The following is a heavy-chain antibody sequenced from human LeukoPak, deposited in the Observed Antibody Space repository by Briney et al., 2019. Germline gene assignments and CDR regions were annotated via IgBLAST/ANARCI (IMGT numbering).Heavy chain of an antibody. Sequence: ASVKVSFKASGYTFTRYYIHWVRQAPGQGPEWMGWMNPNSGGTNYAHKFQGRVTLTRDTSISTAYIELSGLRSDDTAVYYCARDPSSSYYLDSWGRGTLVTVSS. CDR1: GYTFTRYY. J-gene: IGHJ4*02. V-gene: IGHV1-2*02. CDR2: MNPNSGGT. D-gene: IGHD6-6*01. CDR3: ARDPSSSYYLDS.